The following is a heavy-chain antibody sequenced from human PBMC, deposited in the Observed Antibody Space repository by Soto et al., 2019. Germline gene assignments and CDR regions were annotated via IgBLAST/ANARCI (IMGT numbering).Heavy chain of an antibody. V-gene: IGHV4-31*03. Sequence: QVQLQESGPGLVKPSQTLSLTCTVSGGSISSGAYYWSWIRQHPGKGLEWVGYIYYRGSTYHNPSLKSRVSISRDTSKNQFSLKLTSVTSADTAVYYCARGYDSSGYWGGLDFDYWGQGALVTVSS. CDR3: ARGYDSSGYWGGLDFDY. CDR2: IYYRGST. CDR1: GGSISSGAYY. J-gene: IGHJ4*02. D-gene: IGHD3-22*01.